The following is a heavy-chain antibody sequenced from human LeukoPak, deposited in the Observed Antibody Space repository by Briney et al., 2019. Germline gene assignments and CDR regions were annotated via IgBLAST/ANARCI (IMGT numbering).Heavy chain of an antibody. J-gene: IGHJ4*02. Sequence: SGPTLVKPTQTLTLTCTFSGFSLSTSGVGVGWIRQPPGKALEWLALTYWDDDKRYSPSLKSRLTITKDTSKNQVVLTMTNMDPVDTATYYCTHSEVVPASGLLFDYWGQGTLVTVSS. CDR1: GFSLSTSGVG. D-gene: IGHD2-2*01. CDR2: TYWDDDK. V-gene: IGHV2-5*02. CDR3: THSEVVPASGLLFDY.